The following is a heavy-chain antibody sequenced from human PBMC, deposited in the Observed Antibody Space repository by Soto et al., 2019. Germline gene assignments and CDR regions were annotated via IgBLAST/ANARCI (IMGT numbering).Heavy chain of an antibody. V-gene: IGHV3-23*01. CDR1: GFTFSDSA. D-gene: IGHD2-15*01. Sequence: EVQLLESGGGLAQPGGSLRLSCAASGFTFSDSALSWVRQGTGKGLEWVSTVTVSGDTSYYADSVEGRFTISRDKSENTLYLQMNSLRADDTAVYYCEKHGCSDRACYPYYYYVDVWGEGATVTVSS. J-gene: IGHJ6*03. CDR3: EKHGCSDRACYPYYYYVDV. CDR2: VTVSGDTS.